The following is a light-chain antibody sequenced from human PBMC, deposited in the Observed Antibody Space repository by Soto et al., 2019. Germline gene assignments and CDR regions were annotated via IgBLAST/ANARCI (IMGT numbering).Light chain of an antibody. CDR2: VGTGGIVG. J-gene: IGLJ2*01. Sequence: QPVLTQPPSASASLGASVTLTCTLSSGYSNYKVDWYQQRPGKGPRFVMRVGTGGIVGSKGDGIPDRFSVLGSGLNRYLTIKNMQEEDESDYHGGADHGSGSKFLVVFGGGTKLTVL. CDR3: GADHGSGSKFLVV. CDR1: SGYSNYK. V-gene: IGLV9-49*01.